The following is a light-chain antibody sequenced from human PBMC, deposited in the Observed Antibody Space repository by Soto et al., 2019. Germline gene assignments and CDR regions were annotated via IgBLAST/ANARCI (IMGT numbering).Light chain of an antibody. J-gene: IGKJ2*01. CDR3: QQSYSVPYT. CDR1: QTISVY. Sequence: DIPMTQPPSSLSASVGDRVTISCRASQTISVYLNRYQFKQGKATQLLFYDASTLQSGVPQRFSGSGSGAEFNLTISGLQAEDFATYYCQQSYSVPYTFGQGTNLEI. CDR2: DAS. V-gene: IGKV1-39*01.